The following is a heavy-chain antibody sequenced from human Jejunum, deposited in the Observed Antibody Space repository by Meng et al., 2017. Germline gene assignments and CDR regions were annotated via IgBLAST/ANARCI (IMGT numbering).Heavy chain of an antibody. CDR2: VHYTGSST. CDR1: GGSISNSNSY. Sequence: QLHLQDSGPGLVKPSETLSLTCTVSGGSISNSNSYWGWVRQPPGKGLEWIGYVHYTGSSTYSTPSLKSRVTMSVDTSKNQFSLRLRSVTAADTALYYCARRGDWNYFDHWGQGTLVTVSS. V-gene: IGHV4-39*01. D-gene: IGHD3/OR15-3a*01. J-gene: IGHJ4*02. CDR3: ARRGDWNYFDH.